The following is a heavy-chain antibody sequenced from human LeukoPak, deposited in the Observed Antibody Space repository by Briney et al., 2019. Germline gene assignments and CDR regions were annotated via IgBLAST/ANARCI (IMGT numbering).Heavy chain of an antibody. CDR1: GYTFTSYG. J-gene: IGHJ4*02. CDR2: ISAYNGNT. V-gene: IGHV1-18*01. Sequence: GASVKVSCKASGYTFTSYGISWVRQAPGQGLEWMGWISAYNGNTNYAQKLQGRVTMTTDTSTSTAYMELRSLRSDDTAVYYCARVPLNYYDSSGHIDYWGQGTLVTVSS. CDR3: ARVPLNYYDSSGHIDY. D-gene: IGHD3-22*01.